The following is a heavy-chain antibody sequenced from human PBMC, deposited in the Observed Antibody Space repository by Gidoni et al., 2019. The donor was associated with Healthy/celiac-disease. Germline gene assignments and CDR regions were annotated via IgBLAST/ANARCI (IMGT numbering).Heavy chain of an antibody. CDR1: GFPFRSYG. Sequence: QVQLVESGGGVVQPGMSLGLSCSASGFPFRSYGMHWVRQAPGKGMEGVAVIWDDGSNKYYADSVKGRFTISRDNSKNTLYLQMNSLRAEDTAVYYCAREGPPYGYYGMDVWGQGTTVTVSS. V-gene: IGHV3-33*01. CDR2: IWDDGSNK. J-gene: IGHJ6*02. D-gene: IGHD4-17*01. CDR3: AREGPPYGYYGMDV.